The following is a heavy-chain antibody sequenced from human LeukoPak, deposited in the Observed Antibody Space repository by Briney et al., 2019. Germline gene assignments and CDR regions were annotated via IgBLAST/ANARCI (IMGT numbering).Heavy chain of an antibody. CDR3: AKEGRSALDY. Sequence: GGSLRLSCAASGFTFSAYNMNWVRRTPGKGLEWVSSITTSSSYMFYADSVRGRFTISRDNAENSLYLQMNSLRTEDTAVYYCAKEGRSALDYWGQGTPVTVSS. V-gene: IGHV3-21*01. CDR1: GFTFSAYN. CDR2: ITTSSSYM. D-gene: IGHD3-10*01. J-gene: IGHJ4*02.